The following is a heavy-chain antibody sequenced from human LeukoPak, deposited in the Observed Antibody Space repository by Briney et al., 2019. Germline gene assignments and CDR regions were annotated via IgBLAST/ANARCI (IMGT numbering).Heavy chain of an antibody. CDR2: ISYDGSDK. CDR3: ARVRLRGYYYYGMDV. D-gene: IGHD2-15*01. CDR1: GFTFSGYA. V-gene: IGHV3-30-3*01. J-gene: IGHJ6*02. Sequence: GGSLRLSCAASGFTFSGYAMHWVRQAPGKGLEWVAVISYDGSDKYYADSVKGRFTISRDNSKNTLYLQMNSLRAEDTAVYYCARVRLRGYYYYGMDVWGQGTTVTVSS.